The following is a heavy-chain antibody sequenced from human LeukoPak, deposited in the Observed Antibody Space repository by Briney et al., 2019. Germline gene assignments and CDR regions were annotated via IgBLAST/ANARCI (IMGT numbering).Heavy chain of an antibody. CDR3: ARGGWLQFYFDY. D-gene: IGHD5-24*01. J-gene: IGHJ4*02. CDR1: GGTFISYA. CDR2: IIPIFGTA. Sequence: VASVKVSFKASGGTFISYAISWVRQAPGQGLEWMGGIIPIFGTANYAQKFQGRVTITADESTSTAYMELSSLRSEDTAVYYCARGGWLQFYFDYWGQGTLVTVSS. V-gene: IGHV1-69*13.